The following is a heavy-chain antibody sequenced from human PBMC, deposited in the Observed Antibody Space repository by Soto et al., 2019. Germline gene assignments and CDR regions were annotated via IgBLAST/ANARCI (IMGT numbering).Heavy chain of an antibody. V-gene: IGHV4-39*01. CDR1: GGSISSSSYY. CDR3: ARPIRDYGDYTSSYYFDY. Sequence: SETLSLTCTVSGGSISSSSYYWGWIRQPPGKGLEWIGSIYYSGSTYYNPSLKSRVTISVDTSKNQFSLKLSSVTAADTAVYYCARPIRDYGDYTSSYYFDYWGQGTLVTVSS. J-gene: IGHJ4*02. CDR2: IYYSGST. D-gene: IGHD4-17*01.